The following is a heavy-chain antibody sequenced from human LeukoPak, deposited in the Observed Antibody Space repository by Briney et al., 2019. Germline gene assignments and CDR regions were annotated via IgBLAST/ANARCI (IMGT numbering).Heavy chain of an antibody. CDR2: IYHSGDT. V-gene: IGHV4-38-2*01. J-gene: IGHJ4*02. Sequence: SETLSLTCAVSGYSISSGYYCGRIRQPPGKGLEWIGSIYHSGDTYYNPSLKSRITISVDTSKNQFSLKLNSVTAADTAVYYCARQGYCSGGTCYRYFDYWGQGTLVTVSS. CDR3: ARQGYCSGGTCYRYFDY. CDR1: GYSISSGYY. D-gene: IGHD2-15*01.